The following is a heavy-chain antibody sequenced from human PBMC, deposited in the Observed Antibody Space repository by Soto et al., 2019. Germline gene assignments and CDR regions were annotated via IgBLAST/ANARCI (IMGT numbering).Heavy chain of an antibody. V-gene: IGHV4-59*11. Sequence: SLRWSVAGGYSVDLCGRWILQHKGKGLEWIGYIYYSGSTNYNPSLKSRVTIAVYTSKIQFSLKLSSVTAADTAVYYCAREVGRSGYNSGFALWRHGTPVPVSS. D-gene: IGHD3-3*01. CDR3: AREVGRSGYNSGFAL. CDR1: GGYSVDLC. J-gene: IGHJ5*02. CDR2: IYYSGST.